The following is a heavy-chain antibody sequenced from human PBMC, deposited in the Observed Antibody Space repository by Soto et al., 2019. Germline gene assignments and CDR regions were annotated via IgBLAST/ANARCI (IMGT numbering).Heavy chain of an antibody. D-gene: IGHD3-16*01. CDR2: MNAKSGDT. Sequence: QAHLEQSGAELKRPGASVKVSCKASGYTFSDFDINWLRQASGQGPERMGWMNAKSGDTFFAQRFQGKFNMTWDTSLSTAYMEVGSLTSDDTAIYYGARGNPFNYAGFDVWGQGTTVAVSS. CDR1: GYTFSDFD. V-gene: IGHV1-8*01. J-gene: IGHJ6*02. CDR3: ARGNPFNYAGFDV.